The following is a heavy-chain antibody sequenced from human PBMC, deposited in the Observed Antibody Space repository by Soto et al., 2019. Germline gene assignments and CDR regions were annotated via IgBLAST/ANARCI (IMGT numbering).Heavy chain of an antibody. CDR3: TTGRSGSYY. V-gene: IGHV3-15*07. Sequence: EVQVVESGGGLVKPGGSLTLSCAASGFTFNNTWMNWVRQAPGKGLEWVGRIKSKTDGGTTDYTAPVKGRFTISRDDSNNTLYLQMNSLKTEDTAVYDCTTGRSGSYYWGQGTLVTVSS. CDR1: GFTFNNTW. CDR2: IKSKTDGGTT. J-gene: IGHJ4*02. D-gene: IGHD3-10*01.